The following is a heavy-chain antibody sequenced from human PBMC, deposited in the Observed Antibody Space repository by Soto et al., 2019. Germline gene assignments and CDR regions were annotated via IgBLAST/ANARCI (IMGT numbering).Heavy chain of an antibody. CDR1: GFTFSSYA. D-gene: IGHD3-16*01. Sequence: GSLRLSCAASGFTFSSYAMHWVRQAPGKGLEWVAVISYDGSNKYYADSVKGRFTISRDNSKNTLYLQMNSLRAEDTAVYYCARSMRYARNWFDPWGQGTLVTVSS. V-gene: IGHV3-30-3*01. CDR2: ISYDGSNK. CDR3: ARSMRYARNWFDP. J-gene: IGHJ5*02.